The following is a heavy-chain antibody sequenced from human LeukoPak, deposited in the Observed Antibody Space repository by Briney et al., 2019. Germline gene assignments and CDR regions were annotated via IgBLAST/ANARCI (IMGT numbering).Heavy chain of an antibody. Sequence: SETLSLTCAVYGGSFSGYYWSWIRQPPGKGLEWIGEINHSGSTNYNPSLKSRVAISVDTSKNQFSLKLSSVTAADTAVYYCARSHYYDSSGSHNNWFDPWGQGTLVTVSS. D-gene: IGHD3-22*01. CDR3: ARSHYYDSSGSHNNWFDP. CDR1: GGSFSGYY. CDR2: INHSGST. V-gene: IGHV4-34*01. J-gene: IGHJ5*02.